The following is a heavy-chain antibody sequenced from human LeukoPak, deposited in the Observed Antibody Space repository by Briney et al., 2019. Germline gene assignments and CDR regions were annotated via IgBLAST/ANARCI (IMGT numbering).Heavy chain of an antibody. D-gene: IGHD1-26*01. V-gene: IGHV1-2*02. J-gene: IGHJ5*02. CDR1: GDTFTGYY. CDR3: ARDSSGSYYSRNWFDP. CDR2: INPNSGGT. Sequence: GASVKVSCKASGDTFTGYYMHWVRQAPGQGLEWMGWINPNSGGTNYAQKFQGRVTMTWDMSTTTVYMELRSLRSEDTAVYYCARDSSGSYYSRNWFDPWGQGTLVTVSS.